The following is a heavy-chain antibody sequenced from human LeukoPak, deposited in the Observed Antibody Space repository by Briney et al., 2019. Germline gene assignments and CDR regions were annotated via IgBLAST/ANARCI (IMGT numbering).Heavy chain of an antibody. CDR1: GFSFSDTW. Sequence: GGSLRLSCAASGFSFSDTWMSWVRQAPGRGLEWVGRIRTKTEGGTTEYAAPVKGRFTISRDDSRSTLYLQMNSLRDEDTAVYYCASGGSGSTWGQGTLVTVSS. V-gene: IGHV3-15*01. CDR3: ASGGSGST. D-gene: IGHD3-10*01. J-gene: IGHJ5*02. CDR2: IRTKTEGGTT.